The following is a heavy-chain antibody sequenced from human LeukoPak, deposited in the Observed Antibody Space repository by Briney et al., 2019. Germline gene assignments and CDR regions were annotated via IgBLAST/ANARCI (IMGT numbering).Heavy chain of an antibody. Sequence: PGGSLRLSCATSGFIFSSDSMIWVRQAPGKGLEWVSSISSSSSYIYYADSVKGRFTISRDNAKNSLYLQMNSLRAEDTAVYYCARDHPYYDILTGPSDIDYWGQGTLVTVSS. CDR2: ISSSSSYI. CDR3: ARDHPYYDILTGPSDIDY. CDR1: GFIFSSDS. J-gene: IGHJ4*02. V-gene: IGHV3-21*01. D-gene: IGHD3-9*01.